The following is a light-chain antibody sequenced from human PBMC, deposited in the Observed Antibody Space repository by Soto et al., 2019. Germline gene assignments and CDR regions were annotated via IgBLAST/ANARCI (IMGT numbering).Light chain of an antibody. V-gene: IGLV2-23*02. CDR1: YNL. CDR2: EVN. CDR3: CSYVTTRRV. J-gene: IGLJ3*02. Sequence: QSALTQPASVSGSPGQSITISCSGAYNLVSWYQQHPGKAPKLMIFEVNKRPSGVSYRFSGSKSGNTASLTLSALQAEDEADYFCCSYVTTRRVFGGGTKLTVL.